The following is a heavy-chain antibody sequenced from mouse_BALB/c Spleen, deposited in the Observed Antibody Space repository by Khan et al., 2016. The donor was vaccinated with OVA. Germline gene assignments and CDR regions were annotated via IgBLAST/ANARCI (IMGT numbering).Heavy chain of an antibody. J-gene: IGHJ3*01. CDR3: VREGAYYRSDGWFAY. V-gene: IGHV1-4*01. CDR1: GYTFTTYT. D-gene: IGHD2-14*01. Sequence: QVQLQQSGAELARPGASVKMSCKASGYTFTTYTIHWVKQRPGQGLEWIGYIIPSNDYTNYHQKFKDRATLTADKSSSTAYMQLSSLTSEDSAVYYCVREGAYYRSDGWFAYWGQGTLVTVSA. CDR2: IIPSNDYT.